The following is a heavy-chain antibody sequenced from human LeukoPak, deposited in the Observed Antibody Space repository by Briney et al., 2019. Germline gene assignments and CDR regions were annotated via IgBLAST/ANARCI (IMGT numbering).Heavy chain of an antibody. V-gene: IGHV4-30-2*01. J-gene: IGHJ4*02. Sequence: SETLSLTCTVSGGSISSGGYYWSWIRQPPGKGLEWIGYIYHSGSTYYNPSLKSRVTISVDRSKNQFSLKLSSVTAADTAVYYCAVQWLGYFDYWGQGTLVTVSS. CDR2: IYHSGST. CDR3: AVQWLGYFDY. CDR1: GGSISSGGYY. D-gene: IGHD6-19*01.